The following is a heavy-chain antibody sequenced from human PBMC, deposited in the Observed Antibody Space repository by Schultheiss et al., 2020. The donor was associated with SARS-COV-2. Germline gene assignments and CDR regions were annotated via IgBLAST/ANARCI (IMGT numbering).Heavy chain of an antibody. Sequence: ASVKVSCKASGYTFTSYGISWVRQAPGQGLEWMGWISAYNGNTNYAQKLQGRVTMTTDTSTSTAYMELRSLRSDDTAVYYCASEVYNSSSGVDYFDSWGQGTLVTVSS. J-gene: IGHJ4*02. D-gene: IGHD6-6*01. CDR1: GYTFTSYG. CDR2: ISAYNGNT. V-gene: IGHV1-18*01. CDR3: ASEVYNSSSGVDYFDS.